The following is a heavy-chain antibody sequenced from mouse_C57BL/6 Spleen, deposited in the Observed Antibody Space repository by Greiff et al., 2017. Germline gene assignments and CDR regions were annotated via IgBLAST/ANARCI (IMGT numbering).Heavy chain of an antibody. Sequence: EVQVVESGGGLVKPGGSLKLSCAASGFTFSSYTMSWVRQTPEKRLEWVATISGGGGNTYYPASVKGRFTISRDNAKNTLYLQMSSLRSEDTALYYCARIGNTVPSMDYWGQGTSVTVSS. D-gene: IGHD1-1*01. CDR3: ARIGNTVPSMDY. CDR2: ISGGGGNT. CDR1: GFTFSSYT. J-gene: IGHJ4*01. V-gene: IGHV5-9*01.